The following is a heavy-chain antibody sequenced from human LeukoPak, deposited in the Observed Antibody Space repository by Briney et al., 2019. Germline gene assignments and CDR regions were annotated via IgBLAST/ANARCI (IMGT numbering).Heavy chain of an antibody. CDR2: FDPEDGET. CDR3: ATGRIVGATTEVDY. Sequence: ASVKVSCKVSGYTLTELSMHWVRQAPGKGLEWMGGFDPEDGETIYAQKFQGRVTMTEDTSTDTAYMELSSLRSEDTAVYYCATGRIVGATTEVDYWGQGTLVTVSS. CDR1: GYTLTELS. D-gene: IGHD1-26*01. V-gene: IGHV1-24*01. J-gene: IGHJ4*02.